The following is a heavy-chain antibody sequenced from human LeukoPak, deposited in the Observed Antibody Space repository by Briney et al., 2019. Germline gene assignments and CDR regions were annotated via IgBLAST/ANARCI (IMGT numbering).Heavy chain of an antibody. Sequence: GGSLRLSCAASGFTFSSCEMNWVRQAPGKGLEWVSYISSSGSTIYYADSVKGRFTISRDNAKNSLYLQMNSLRAEDTAVYYCAREHDYGDLYFDYWGQGTLVTVSS. CDR3: AREHDYGDLYFDY. CDR1: GFTFSSCE. J-gene: IGHJ4*02. D-gene: IGHD4-17*01. CDR2: ISSSGSTI. V-gene: IGHV3-48*03.